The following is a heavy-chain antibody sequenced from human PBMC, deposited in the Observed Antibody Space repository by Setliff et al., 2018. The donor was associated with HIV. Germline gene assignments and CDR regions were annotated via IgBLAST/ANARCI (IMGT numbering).Heavy chain of an antibody. Sequence: SETLSLTCAVSGYSISSGYYWGWIRQPPGKGLEWIGNIYYSGSTYYNPSLKSRVTISVDTSKNQFSLKLSSVTAADTAVYYCARGIAAAGGYFDYWGPGTLVTVSS. D-gene: IGHD6-13*01. J-gene: IGHJ4*02. V-gene: IGHV4-38-2*01. CDR2: IYYSGST. CDR3: ARGIAAAGGYFDY. CDR1: GYSISSGYY.